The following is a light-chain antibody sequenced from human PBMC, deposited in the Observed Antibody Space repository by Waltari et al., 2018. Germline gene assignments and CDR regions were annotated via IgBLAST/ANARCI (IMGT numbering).Light chain of an antibody. CDR2: GTS. J-gene: IGLJ2*01. CDR3: QSYDTSLSVV. V-gene: IGLV1-40*01. Sequence: QSVLTQPPSVSGAPGQRVSISCTGSGSNLGAGSDVHWYQQHPGKAPKLLIYGTSTRPTGVPDRFFGSQSGTSASLAITALQAEDEAEYYCQSYDTSLSVVFGGGTKLTVL. CDR1: GSNLGAGSD.